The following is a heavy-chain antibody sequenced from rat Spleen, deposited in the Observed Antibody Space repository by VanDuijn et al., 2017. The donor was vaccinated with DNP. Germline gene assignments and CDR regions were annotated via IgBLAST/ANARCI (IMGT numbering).Heavy chain of an antibody. D-gene: IGHD1-1*01. V-gene: IGHV5-7*01. CDR1: GFTFSDYY. CDR2: ISHDGNST. Sequence: EVQLVESGGGLVQPGGSLKLSCAASGFTFSDYYMAWVRQAPTKGLEWVAAISHDGNSTYYRDSVKGRFTISRDNAKSTLYLQMDSLRSEDTATYYCATHFFTTPYAMDAWGQGTSVTVSS. CDR3: ATHFFTTPYAMDA. J-gene: IGHJ4*01.